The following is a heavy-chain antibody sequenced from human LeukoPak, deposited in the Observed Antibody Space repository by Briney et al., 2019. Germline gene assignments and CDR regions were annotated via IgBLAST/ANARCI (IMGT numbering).Heavy chain of an antibody. J-gene: IGHJ3*02. CDR3: ARGGLIVVKERALDI. CDR2: ISSSSSYI. Sequence: PGGSLRLSCAASGFTFSSYSMNWVRQAPGKGLEWVSSISSSSSYIYYADSVKGRFTISRDNAKNSLYLQMNSLRAEDTAVYYCARGGLIVVKERALDIWGQGTMVTVSS. D-gene: IGHD3-22*01. V-gene: IGHV3-21*01. CDR1: GFTFSSYS.